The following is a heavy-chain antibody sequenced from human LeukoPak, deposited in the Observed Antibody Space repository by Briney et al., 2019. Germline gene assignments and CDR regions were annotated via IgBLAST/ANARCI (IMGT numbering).Heavy chain of an antibody. CDR3: ARVVTVGPNCHSDY. D-gene: IGHD1-1*01. V-gene: IGHV4-39*07. Sequence: SETLSLTCTVSGGSISSSSYYWGWIRQPPGKGLEWIGSIYYSGSTYYNPSLKSRVTISVDTSKNQFSLKLSSVTAADTAVYYCARVVTVGPNCHSDYWGQGTLVTVSS. J-gene: IGHJ4*02. CDR1: GGSISSSSYY. CDR2: IYYSGST.